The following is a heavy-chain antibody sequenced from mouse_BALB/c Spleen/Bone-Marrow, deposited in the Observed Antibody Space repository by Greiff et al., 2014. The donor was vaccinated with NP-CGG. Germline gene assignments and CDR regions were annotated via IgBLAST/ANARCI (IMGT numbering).Heavy chain of an antibody. J-gene: IGHJ2*01. CDR3: SREGVGYFDY. CDR1: GYTFTSYV. V-gene: IGHV1-14*01. Sequence: VQLQQSGPELVKPGASVKMSCKASGYTFTSYVMHWVKQKPGQGLEWIGYINPYNDGTKYNEKFKGKASLTSDKSSSTAYMELSSMTSDDSAVYYCSREGVGYFDYWGQGTTLTVSS. CDR2: INPYNDGT.